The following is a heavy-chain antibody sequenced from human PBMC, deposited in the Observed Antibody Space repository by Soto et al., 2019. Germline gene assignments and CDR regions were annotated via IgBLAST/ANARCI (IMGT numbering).Heavy chain of an antibody. CDR2: IYYSGST. J-gene: IGHJ4*02. CDR1: GGSISSSSYY. V-gene: IGHV4-39*01. D-gene: IGHD6-19*01. Sequence: SETLSLTCTVSGGSISSSSYYWGWIRQPPGKGLEWIGSIYYSGSTYYNPSLKSRVTISVDTSKNQFSLKLSSVTAADTAVYYCARLYSSGWSSAAGIDYWGQGTLVTVSS. CDR3: ARLYSSGWSSAAGIDY.